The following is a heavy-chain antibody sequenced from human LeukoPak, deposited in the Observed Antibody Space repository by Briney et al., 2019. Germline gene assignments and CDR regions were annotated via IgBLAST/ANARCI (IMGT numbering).Heavy chain of an antibody. CDR1: GYTFTGYY. D-gene: IGHD4-17*01. Sequence: ASVKVSCKASGYTFTGYYMHWLRQAPGQGLEWMGWINPNSGGTNYAQKFQGRVTMTRDTSISTAYMELSRLRSDDTAVYYCARLTTVTAFFDYWGQGTLVTVSS. CDR2: INPNSGGT. CDR3: ARLTTVTAFFDY. J-gene: IGHJ4*02. V-gene: IGHV1-2*02.